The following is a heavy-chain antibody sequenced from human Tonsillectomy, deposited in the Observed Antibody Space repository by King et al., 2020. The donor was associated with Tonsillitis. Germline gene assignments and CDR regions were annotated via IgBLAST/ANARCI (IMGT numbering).Heavy chain of an antibody. CDR1: GGSISSYY. Sequence: QLQESGPGLVKPSETLSLTCTVSGGSISSYYWSWIRQPPGKGLEWVGYIYHSGSTSYNPSLKSRVTISGDTSKNQFSLKLSSVSAADTAVYYCARGVNDYVWGSYRYDYWGQGTLVTVSS. V-gene: IGHV4-59*01. J-gene: IGHJ4*02. CDR2: IYHSGST. D-gene: IGHD3-16*02. CDR3: ARGVNDYVWGSYRYDY.